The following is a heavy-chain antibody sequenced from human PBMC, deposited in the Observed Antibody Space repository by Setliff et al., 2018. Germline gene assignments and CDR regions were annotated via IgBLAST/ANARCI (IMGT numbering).Heavy chain of an antibody. J-gene: IGHJ4*02. D-gene: IGHD2-15*01. CDR1: RFTFSNYW. CDR3: AKRGPYCSGGTRHYYFDY. CDR2: IKEDGSEK. Sequence: PGGSLRLSCAASRFTFSNYWMSWVRQAPGKGLEWVANIKEDGSEKYYVDSVKGRFTISRDNSKNELSLQMNSLRAEDTAVYYCAKRGPYCSGGTRHYYFDYWGQGTLVTVSS. V-gene: IGHV3-7*03.